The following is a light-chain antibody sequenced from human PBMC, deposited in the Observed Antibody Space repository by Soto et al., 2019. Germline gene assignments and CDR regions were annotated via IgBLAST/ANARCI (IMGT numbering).Light chain of an antibody. V-gene: IGKV3-11*01. CDR3: QQRGNWPPTWT. CDR2: DAS. CDR1: QSIGYY. J-gene: IGKJ1*01. Sequence: EIVLTQSPATLSLSPGERATLSCRASQSIGYYLAWYQEKPGQAPRLLIYDASIRATGIPARFSGSWSGTDFTLTINGLEPEDYAVYYCQQRGNWPPTWTFGQGTKVESK.